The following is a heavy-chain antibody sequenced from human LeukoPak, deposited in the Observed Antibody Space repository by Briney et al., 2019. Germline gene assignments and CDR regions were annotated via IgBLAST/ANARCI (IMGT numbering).Heavy chain of an antibody. CDR1: GGSISSSSYY. Sequence: SETLSLTCTVSGGSISSSSYYWGWIRQPPGKGLEWIGSIYYSGSPYYNPSLKSRVTISVDTSKNQFSLKLSSVTAADTAVYYCARPLGYCSGGSCYFNWFDPWGQGTLVTVSS. CDR2: IYYSGSP. D-gene: IGHD2-15*01. V-gene: IGHV4-39*01. J-gene: IGHJ5*02. CDR3: ARPLGYCSGGSCYFNWFDP.